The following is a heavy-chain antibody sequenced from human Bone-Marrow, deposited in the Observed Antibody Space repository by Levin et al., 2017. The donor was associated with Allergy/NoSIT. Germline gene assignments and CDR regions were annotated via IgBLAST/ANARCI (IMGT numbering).Heavy chain of an antibody. D-gene: IGHD3-22*01. CDR3: TTDSPIYNNSGFPVDY. Sequence: GGSLRLSCAASGFSFTTTWMTWVRQAPGKGLEWVGRIKSKTDGETANYAAPVKGRFHISRHDSNNTVYLQMNSLKTEDTAVYYCTTDSPIYNNSGFPVDYWGQGTLVTVSA. V-gene: IGHV3-15*01. CDR2: IKSKTDGETA. J-gene: IGHJ4*02. CDR1: GFSFTTTW.